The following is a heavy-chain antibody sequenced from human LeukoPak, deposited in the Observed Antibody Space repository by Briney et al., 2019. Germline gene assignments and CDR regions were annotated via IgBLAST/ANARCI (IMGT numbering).Heavy chain of an antibody. Sequence: GGSLRLSCAASGLSFSSFAMSWVRQAPARGLERLSSMKGTGEKFYADSVRGRFTLSRDDSRNTVYLQLNNLRVEDTALYYCARASWVSSADAVRWGQGTVVTVSS. CDR1: GLSFSSFA. J-gene: IGHJ4*02. CDR3: ARASWVSSADAVR. D-gene: IGHD3-16*01. V-gene: IGHV3-23*01. CDR2: MKGTGEK.